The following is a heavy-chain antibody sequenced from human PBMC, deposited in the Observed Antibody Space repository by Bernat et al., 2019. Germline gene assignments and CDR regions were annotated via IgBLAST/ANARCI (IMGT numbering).Heavy chain of an antibody. CDR3: AKDREAVAGTPPLYFDY. CDR1: GFTFGNYG. D-gene: IGHD6-19*01. CDR2: ISYDGSNK. J-gene: IGHJ4*02. V-gene: IGHV3-30*18. Sequence: QVQLVESGGGVVQPGRSLRLSCAASGFTFGNYGMHWVRQAPGKGLEWVAVISYDGSNKYYADSVKGRFTISRDDSKNTQYLQMNSLRAEDTAVYYCAKDREAVAGTPPLYFDYWGQGTLVTVSS.